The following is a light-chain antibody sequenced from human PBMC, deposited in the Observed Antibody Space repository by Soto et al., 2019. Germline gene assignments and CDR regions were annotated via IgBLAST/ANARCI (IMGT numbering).Light chain of an antibody. CDR1: QSVSSY. Sequence: EIVWTQSPATLSFSPGARATLSGRASQSVSSYLAWYQQKPGQAPRLLIYDASNMATGIPDRFSGSGSGTDFTLTISSLEPEDFAVYYCQQRSNWPWTFGQGTKVEIK. CDR2: DAS. V-gene: IGKV3-11*01. CDR3: QQRSNWPWT. J-gene: IGKJ1*01.